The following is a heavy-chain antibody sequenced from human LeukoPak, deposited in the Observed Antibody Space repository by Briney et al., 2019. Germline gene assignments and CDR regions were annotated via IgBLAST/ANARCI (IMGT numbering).Heavy chain of an antibody. Sequence: SETLSLTCAVYGGSFSGYYWSWIRQPPGKGLEWIGEINHSGSTNYNPSLKSRVTISVDTSKNQFSLKLSSVTAADTAVYYCARGLFYDPTRYWGQGTLVTVSS. V-gene: IGHV4-34*01. D-gene: IGHD2/OR15-2a*01. CDR2: INHSGST. CDR3: ARGLFYDPTRY. CDR1: GGSFSGYY. J-gene: IGHJ4*02.